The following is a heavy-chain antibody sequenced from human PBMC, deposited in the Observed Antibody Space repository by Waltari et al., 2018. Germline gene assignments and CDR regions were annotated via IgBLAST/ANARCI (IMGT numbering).Heavy chain of an antibody. CDR3: TRDRGAPATAMGFDS. CDR2: IYREGHT. D-gene: IGHD5-18*01. J-gene: IGHJ4*02. Sequence: EVQVEESGGDLIQPGGSLRLSCAVSGFTVSNSYRSWVRQAPGKGQGWVARIYREGHTNYADSVKDRFSNSRDNSKNTVDLQMNSLRVEDTAMYYCTRDRGAPATAMGFDSWGQGTLVTVSS. CDR1: GFTVSNSY. V-gene: IGHV3-53*01.